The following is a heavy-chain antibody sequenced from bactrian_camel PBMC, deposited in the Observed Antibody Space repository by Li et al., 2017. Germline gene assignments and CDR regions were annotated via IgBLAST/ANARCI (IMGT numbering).Heavy chain of an antibody. CDR1: GITFSSYD. D-gene: IGHD2*01. Sequence: VQLVESGGGLVQPGGSLRLSCAASGITFSSYDMSWVRQAPGKGLEWVSAINSGGGSTYYADSVKGRFTISRDNAKNTLYLQMNSLKPEDTAMYYCAAAGRLSSAGLCYPTPRQFNFWGQGTQVTVS. CDR2: INSGGGST. V-gene: IGHV3S40*01. CDR3: AAAGRLSSAGLCYPTPRQFNF. J-gene: IGHJ4*01.